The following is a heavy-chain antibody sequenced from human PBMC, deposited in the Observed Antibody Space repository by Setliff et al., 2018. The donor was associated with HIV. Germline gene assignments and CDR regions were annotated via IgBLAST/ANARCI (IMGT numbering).Heavy chain of an antibody. CDR1: GYAFTSQF. J-gene: IGHJ4*02. V-gene: IGHV1-46*01. CDR3: ARESGDYSDYSD. Sequence: GASVKVSCKASGYAFTSQFMHWVRQAPGQGLEWMGIISPSGDRTTYAQRFQGRVTMTTDTSTSTVYMELSSLRSEDTAVYYCARESGDYSDYSDWGQGTLVTVSS. D-gene: IGHD4-17*01. CDR2: ISPSGDRT.